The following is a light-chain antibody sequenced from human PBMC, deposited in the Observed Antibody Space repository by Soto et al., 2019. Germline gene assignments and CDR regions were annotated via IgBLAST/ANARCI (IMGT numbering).Light chain of an antibody. CDR3: SSYAGHDNYV. CDR1: SSDIGGHNY. J-gene: IGLJ1*01. V-gene: IGLV2-8*01. Sequence: QSALTQPPSASGSPGQSVTISCTGTSSDIGGHNYVSWYQHHPGKAPKLIIYEVTKRPSGVPDRFSGSKSGNTASLTVFGLQTENEADYYCSSYAGHDNYVFATGTKVTVL. CDR2: EVT.